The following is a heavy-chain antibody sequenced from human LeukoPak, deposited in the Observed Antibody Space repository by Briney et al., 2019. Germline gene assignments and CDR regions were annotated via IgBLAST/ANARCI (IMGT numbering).Heavy chain of an antibody. D-gene: IGHD1-7*01. V-gene: IGHV4-31*03. J-gene: IGHJ4*02. CDR1: GGSIATGGYY. CDR3: ARVMTGTTHYNY. Sequence: PSETLSLTCTVSGGSIATGGYYWTWIRQHPGKGLERIGYIYYTGNTYYNPSLKSRLTISLDTSKNQFSLRLSSVTAADTAIYYCARVMTGTTHYNYWGQGTLVTVSS. CDR2: IYYTGNT.